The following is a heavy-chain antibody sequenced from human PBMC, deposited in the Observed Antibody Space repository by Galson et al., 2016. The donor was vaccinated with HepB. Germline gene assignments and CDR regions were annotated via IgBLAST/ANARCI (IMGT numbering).Heavy chain of an antibody. CDR3: AREGTS. J-gene: IGHJ5*02. CDR2: IHSSGST. V-gene: IGHV4-61*01. Sequence: ETLSLTCTVAGGTVTSGSDYWTWIRQPPGKGLEWIGYIHSSGSTNYNPSLKSRVTISVDTSKNQFSLRLSSVTAADTAMYYCAREGTSWGQGTLVTVSS. CDR1: GGTVTSGSDY.